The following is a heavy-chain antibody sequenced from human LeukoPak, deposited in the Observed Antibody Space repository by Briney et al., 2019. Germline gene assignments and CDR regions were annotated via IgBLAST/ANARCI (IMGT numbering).Heavy chain of an antibody. Sequence: GGSLRLSCAGAGFTFSDAWLNWVRQTPEKGLEWVARIKRQTEGCAKDYAAPVKGRFTISRDDSKSTVYLQMNSLGVEDTAVYFCSRNADHDWWGQGTLVTVSS. D-gene: IGHD1-14*01. J-gene: IGHJ4*02. CDR1: GFTFSDAW. CDR2: IKRQTEGCAK. V-gene: IGHV3-15*01. CDR3: SRNADHDW.